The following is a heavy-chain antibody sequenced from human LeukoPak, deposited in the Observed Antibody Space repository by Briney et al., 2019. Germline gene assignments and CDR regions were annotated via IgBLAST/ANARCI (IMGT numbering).Heavy chain of an antibody. CDR3: AKEMDLSRYCSSTSCHPFDF. Sequence: GGSLRLSCAASGFTFSSYSMNWVRQAPGKGLEWVSSISSSSSYIYYADSVKGRFTISRDNAKNSLYLQMGSLCTEDTAFYYCAKEMDLSRYCSSTSCHPFDFWGQGTLVTVSS. D-gene: IGHD2-2*01. CDR2: ISSSSSYI. CDR1: GFTFSSYS. V-gene: IGHV3-21*04. J-gene: IGHJ4*02.